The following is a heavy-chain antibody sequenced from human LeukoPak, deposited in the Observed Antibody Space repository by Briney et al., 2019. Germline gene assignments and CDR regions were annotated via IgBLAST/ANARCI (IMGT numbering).Heavy chain of an antibody. J-gene: IGHJ4*02. Sequence: GGSLRLSCAASGFTVSSNYMSWVRQAPGKGLEWVSVIYSGGSTYYADSVKGRFTISRDNSKNTLYLQMNSLRAEDTAVYYCARDGNYYGSGSPPRWGQGTLVTVSS. V-gene: IGHV3-53*01. CDR1: GFTVSSNY. D-gene: IGHD3-10*01. CDR2: IYSGGST. CDR3: ARDGNYYGSGSPPR.